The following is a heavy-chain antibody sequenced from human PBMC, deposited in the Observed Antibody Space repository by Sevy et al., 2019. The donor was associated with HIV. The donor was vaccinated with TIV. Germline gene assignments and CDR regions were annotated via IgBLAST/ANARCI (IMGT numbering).Heavy chain of an antibody. J-gene: IGHJ4*02. CDR1: GFTFRDYA. V-gene: IGHV3-49*03. CDR3: SRGFHGTDGENDY. CDR2: IGSKAKGGTT. Sequence: GGSLRLSCTTSGFTFRDYAMRWFRQAPGKGLEWVGFIGSKAKGGTTEYAASVRGRFTISRDDSKSIAYLQMDSLKTEDTAVYFCSRGFHGTDGENDYWGQGSLVTVSS. D-gene: IGHD3-10*01.